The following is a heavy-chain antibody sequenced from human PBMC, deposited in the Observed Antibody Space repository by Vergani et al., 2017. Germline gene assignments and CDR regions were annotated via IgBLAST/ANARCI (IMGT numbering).Heavy chain of an antibody. CDR2: IIPILGTA. V-gene: IGHV1-69*11. Sequence: QVQLVQSGAEVKKPGSSVKVSCKASGGTFSSYAISWVRQAPGQGLEWMGRIIPILGTANYAQKFQGRVTITADESTSTAYMELSSLGSEDTAVYYCARDGGYCSSTSCPHAGYYYYMDVWGKGTTVTVSS. D-gene: IGHD2-2*01. J-gene: IGHJ6*03. CDR3: ARDGGYCSSTSCPHAGYYYYMDV. CDR1: GGTFSSYA.